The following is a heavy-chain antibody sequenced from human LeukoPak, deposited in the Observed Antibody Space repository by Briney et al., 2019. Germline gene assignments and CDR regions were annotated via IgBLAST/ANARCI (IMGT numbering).Heavy chain of an antibody. Sequence: SETLSLTCSVSGGSISSYYWSWIRQPPGKGLEWIGYIYYSGSTNYNPSLKSRVTISVDTSKNQFSLKLSSVTAADTAVYYCARDNWNYGSSMDVWGQGTTVTVSS. J-gene: IGHJ6*02. CDR3: ARDNWNYGSSMDV. D-gene: IGHD1-7*01. V-gene: IGHV4-59*01. CDR1: GGSISSYY. CDR2: IYYSGST.